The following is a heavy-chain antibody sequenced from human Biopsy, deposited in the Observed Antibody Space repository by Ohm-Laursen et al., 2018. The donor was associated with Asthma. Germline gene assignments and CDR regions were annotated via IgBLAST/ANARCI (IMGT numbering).Heavy chain of an antibody. CDR1: GASIKTDDHY. Sequence: SQTLSLTCTVSGASIKTDDHYWSWLRQPPGKGLEWFGFIHYSGSTSYNPSLKGGVTFSVDTSKNQFSLKLSSVTAADTAVYYCARASVAASSNWFDPWGQGTLVTVSS. V-gene: IGHV4-30-4*01. D-gene: IGHD6-19*01. CDR2: IHYSGST. CDR3: ARASVAASSNWFDP. J-gene: IGHJ5*02.